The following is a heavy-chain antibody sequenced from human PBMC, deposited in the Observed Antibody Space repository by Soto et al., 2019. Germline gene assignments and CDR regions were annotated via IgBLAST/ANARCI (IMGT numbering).Heavy chain of an antibody. CDR2: ISGSGAYT. V-gene: IGHV3-23*01. CDR1: GFTFSSYA. D-gene: IGHD2-2*01. J-gene: IGHJ4*02. Sequence: EVQLLESGGGSVQPGGSLRLSCAASGFTFSSYAMTWVRQAPGKGLEWVSAISGSGAYTYYANSVKGRFTISRDHSKNTLYLQLNSLRAEDTAVYDCAQFGGSGTSCQCDYWGQGTRVTVSS. CDR3: AQFGGSGTSCQCDY.